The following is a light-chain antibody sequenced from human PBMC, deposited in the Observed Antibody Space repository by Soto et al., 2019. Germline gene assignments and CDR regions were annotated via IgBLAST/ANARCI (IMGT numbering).Light chain of an antibody. Sequence: QSVLTQPASVSGSPGQSITISCTGSNNDVGAYNFVSWYQQHPGKAPKLVISEVSNRPSGVSNRFSGSKSGNTASLTISGLQGEDEADYYCSSYTTSDTLVFGGGTKVTVL. CDR1: NNDVGAYNF. J-gene: IGLJ3*02. CDR2: EVS. V-gene: IGLV2-14*01. CDR3: SSYTTSDTLV.